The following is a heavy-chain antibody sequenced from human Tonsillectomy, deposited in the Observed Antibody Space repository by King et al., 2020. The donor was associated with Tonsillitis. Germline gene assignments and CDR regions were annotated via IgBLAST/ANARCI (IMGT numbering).Heavy chain of an antibody. Sequence: VQLVESGGGLVQPGGSLRLSCAASRFTFYNFPMAWFRLSPGKGLEWVSIIYPGGSPTVYADSVRGRFTISRDDSKNTLYLQMRSLRVDATAVYYCALRRVDPSVDWFHPWGQGTPVTVSS. CDR2: IYPGGSPT. D-gene: IGHD2-2*01. CDR1: RFTFYNFP. V-gene: IGHV3-23*03. J-gene: IGHJ5*02. CDR3: ALRRVDPSVDWFHP.